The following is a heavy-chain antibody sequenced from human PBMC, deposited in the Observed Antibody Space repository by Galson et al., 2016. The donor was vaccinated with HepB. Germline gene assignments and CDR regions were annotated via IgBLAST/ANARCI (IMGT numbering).Heavy chain of an antibody. V-gene: IGHV3-74*01. Sequence: SLRLSCAASGFTFSSFWMHWVRQDPGKGLVWVSHITSDGSSTAYGDSVKGRFSISRDNSKNTLYLQVNSLRAEDTAVYYCAKSARGGPRNYFDYWGQGTLVTVSS. D-gene: IGHD3-10*01. J-gene: IGHJ4*02. CDR1: GFTFSSFW. CDR3: AKSARGGPRNYFDY. CDR2: ITSDGSST.